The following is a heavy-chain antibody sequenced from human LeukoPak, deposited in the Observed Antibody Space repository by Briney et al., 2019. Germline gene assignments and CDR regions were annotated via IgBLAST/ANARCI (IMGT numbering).Heavy chain of an antibody. J-gene: IGHJ3*02. CDR1: GVSISSYN. V-gene: IGHV4-59*01. D-gene: IGHD3-22*01. CDR3: ASAPPLNYYDSSRPYYFGPDAFDI. CDR2: IYHTGKT. Sequence: SETLSLTSTVSGVSISSYNWSWIPQSPGKGLEWIGYIYHTGKTNFNPSLKRRVSISIDTCKNLFSLRLASVTAADAAVYYCASAPPLNYYDSSRPYYFGPDAFDIWGQGTLVTVS.